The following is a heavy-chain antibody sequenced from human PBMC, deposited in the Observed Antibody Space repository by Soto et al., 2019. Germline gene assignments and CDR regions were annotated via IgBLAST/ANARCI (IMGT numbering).Heavy chain of an antibody. CDR2: ISSSSSYI. J-gene: IGHJ3*02. V-gene: IGHV3-21*01. CDR1: GFTFSSYS. CDR3: ARGLSDAFDI. Sequence: GGSLRLSXAASGFTFSSYSMNWVRQAPGKGLEWVSSISSSSSYIYYADSVKGRFTISRDNAKNSLYLQMNSLRAEDTAVYYCARGLSDAFDIWGQGTMVTVSS.